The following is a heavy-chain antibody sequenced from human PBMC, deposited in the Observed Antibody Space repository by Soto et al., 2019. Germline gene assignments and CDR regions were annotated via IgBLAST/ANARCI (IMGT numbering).Heavy chain of an antibody. CDR1: GGTFSSYA. CDR3: TRRSRRSMDTDYYGMDV. V-gene: IGHV1-69*01. J-gene: IGHJ6*02. CDR2: IIPIFGTA. Sequence: QVQLVQSGAEVKKPGSSVKVSCKASGGTFSSYAISWVRQAPGQGLEWMGGIIPIFGTANYAQKFQGRVTITADESTSTAYMELSSLRSEDTAVYYCTRRSRRSMDTDYYGMDVWGQGTTVTVSS.